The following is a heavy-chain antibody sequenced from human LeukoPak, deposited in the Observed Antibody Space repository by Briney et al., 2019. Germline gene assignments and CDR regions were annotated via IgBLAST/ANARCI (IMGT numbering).Heavy chain of an antibody. Sequence: GGSLRLSCAASGFTFSSYSMNWVRQAPGKGLEWVSSISSSSSYIYYADSGKGRFTISRDNAKDSLYLQMNSLRAEDTAVYYCARGPYSSGWYYFDYWGQGTLVTVSS. J-gene: IGHJ4*02. D-gene: IGHD6-19*01. CDR3: ARGPYSSGWYYFDY. CDR2: ISSSSSYI. V-gene: IGHV3-21*01. CDR1: GFTFSSYS.